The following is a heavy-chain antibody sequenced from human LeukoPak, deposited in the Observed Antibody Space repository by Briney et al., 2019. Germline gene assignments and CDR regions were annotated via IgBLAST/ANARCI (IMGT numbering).Heavy chain of an antibody. CDR3: ARDRSGIAVAEGWLDP. CDR1: GYSISSGYY. CDR2: IFHSRST. J-gene: IGHJ5*02. Sequence: PSETLSLTCAVSGYSISSGYYWGWIRQPPGKGLEWIGSIFHSRSTYYNPSLRSRVTISVDTSKNQFSLKLSSVTAADTAVYYCARDRSGIAVAEGWLDPWGQGTLVTVSS. D-gene: IGHD6-19*01. V-gene: IGHV4-38-2*02.